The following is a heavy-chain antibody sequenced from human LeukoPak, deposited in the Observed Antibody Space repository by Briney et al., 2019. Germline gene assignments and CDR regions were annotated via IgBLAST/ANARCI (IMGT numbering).Heavy chain of an antibody. CDR3: ARTAMVRKKTDY. CDR2: IYHSGST. J-gene: IGHJ4*02. CDR1: GGSISSGGYY. D-gene: IGHD5-18*01. Sequence: SETLSLTCTVSGGSISSGGYYWSWIRQPPGKGLEWIGYIYHSGSTYYNPSLKSRVTISVDRSKNQFSLKLSSVTAADTAVYYCARTAMVRKKTDYWGQGTLVTVSS. V-gene: IGHV4-30-2*01.